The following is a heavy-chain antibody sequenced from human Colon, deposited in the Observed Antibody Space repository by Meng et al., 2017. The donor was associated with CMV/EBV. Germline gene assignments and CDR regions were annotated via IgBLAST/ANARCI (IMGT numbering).Heavy chain of an antibody. J-gene: IGHJ3*02. V-gene: IGHV1-2*02. D-gene: IGHD2-15*01. CDR2: INPNSGGT. CDR1: GYTFTGYF. Sequence: ASVKVSCKASGYTFTGYFMHWVRQAPGQGLECLGWINPNSGGTNYAQKFQGRVTMTRDTSITTAYMELSSLRSEDTAVYYCARGSAVEDAFDIWGQGTMVTVSS. CDR3: ARGSAVEDAFDI.